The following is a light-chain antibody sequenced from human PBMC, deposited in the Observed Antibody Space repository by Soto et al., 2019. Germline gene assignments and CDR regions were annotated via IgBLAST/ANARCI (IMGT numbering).Light chain of an antibody. CDR1: QSISSW. CDR3: QQYNSYPWT. CDR2: KAS. V-gene: IGKV1-5*03. J-gene: IGKJ2*02. Sequence: DIQMTQSPSTLSASVGDRVTITCRACQSISSWLAWYQQKPGKAPKLLIYKASSLESGVPSRFSGSGSGTEFTLTISSLQPDDFATYYCQQYNSYPWTFGQGTKLEIK.